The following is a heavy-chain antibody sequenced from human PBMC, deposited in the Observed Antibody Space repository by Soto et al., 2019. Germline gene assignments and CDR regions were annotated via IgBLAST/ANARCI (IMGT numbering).Heavy chain of an antibody. V-gene: IGHV4-4*02. D-gene: IGHD2-15*01. J-gene: IGHJ1*01. CDR1: GGSISSSNW. CDR2: IYHSGST. Sequence: QVQLQESGPGLVKPSGTLSLTCAVSGGSISSSNWWSWVRQPPGKGLEWIGEIYHSGSTNYNPSLKSRVTISVXXSXNXXSLKLSSVTAADTAVYYCAVIVVVAATRSAEYFQHWGQGTLVTVSS. CDR3: AVIVVVAATRSAEYFQH.